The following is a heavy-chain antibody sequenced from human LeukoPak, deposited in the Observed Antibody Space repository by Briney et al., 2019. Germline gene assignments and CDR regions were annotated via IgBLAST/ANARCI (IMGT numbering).Heavy chain of an antibody. Sequence: GRSLRLSCAASGFTFSSYAMHWVRQAPGKGLEWVAVISYDGSNKYYADSVKGRFTISRDNSKNTLYLQMNSLRAEDTAVYCCAREDYGTFDYWGQGTLVTVSS. V-gene: IGHV3-30*01. CDR1: GFTFSSYA. D-gene: IGHD4-17*01. J-gene: IGHJ4*02. CDR2: ISYDGSNK. CDR3: AREDYGTFDY.